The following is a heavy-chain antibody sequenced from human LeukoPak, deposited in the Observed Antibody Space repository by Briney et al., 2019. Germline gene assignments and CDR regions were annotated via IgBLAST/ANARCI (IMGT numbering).Heavy chain of an antibody. D-gene: IGHD3-10*01. Sequence: ASVKVSCKASGYTFNIYGIIWVRQAPGQGLEWVGWISTYNGNTNYAPNIQDRVTMTTDTSTSTAYMELRSLRSDDTAVYYCGRALLGGSDIYTPFSYWGRGTLVTVSS. J-gene: IGHJ4*02. CDR2: ISTYNGNT. V-gene: IGHV1-18*01. CDR3: GRALLGGSDIYTPFSY. CDR1: GYTFNIYG.